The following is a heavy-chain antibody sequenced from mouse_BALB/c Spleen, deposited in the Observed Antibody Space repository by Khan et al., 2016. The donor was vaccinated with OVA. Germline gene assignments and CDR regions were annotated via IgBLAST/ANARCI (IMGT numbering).Heavy chain of an antibody. CDR2: ISSGGGSI. CDR1: GFAFSSYD. Sequence: EVELVESGGGLVKPGGSLKLSCAASGFAFSSYDMSWVRQTPEKRLDWVAYISSGGGSIYFPDTVKGRFTISRDNAKNTLYLQMGSLKSEDTAIYYCTRRQATMITTSCYFDVWGAGTTVTVSS. D-gene: IGHD2-4*01. CDR3: TRRQATMITTSCYFDV. V-gene: IGHV5-12-1*01. J-gene: IGHJ1*01.